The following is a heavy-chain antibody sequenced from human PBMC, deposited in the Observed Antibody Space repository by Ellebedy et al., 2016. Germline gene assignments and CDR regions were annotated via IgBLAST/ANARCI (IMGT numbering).Heavy chain of an antibody. V-gene: IGHV3-23*01. CDR1: GFAFSSYA. J-gene: IGHJ4*02. Sequence: GGSLRLSXAASGFAFSSYALGWVRQAPGKGLEWVSSLTSGETSYYADSVKGRFTISRDISKNTLYLQMDSLRVEDTATYYCVIPGRNPAATEGFGSWGQGTLVTVSS. CDR3: VIPGRNPAATEGFGS. D-gene: IGHD2-2*01. CDR2: LTSGETS.